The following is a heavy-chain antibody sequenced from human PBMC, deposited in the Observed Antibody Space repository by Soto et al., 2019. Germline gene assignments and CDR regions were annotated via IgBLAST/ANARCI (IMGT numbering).Heavy chain of an antibody. CDR2: IIPIFGTP. V-gene: IGHV1-69*18. J-gene: IGHJ3*02. D-gene: IGHD3-16*01. CDR3: ARDSRLWGSTGWKRENLFDI. Sequence: QVQLEQSGAEVKRPGSSVKVSCKTSGGNFNTYPISWVRQAPGHRLEWMGKIIPIFGTPDYAQKFQGRVTINADEATTTVYMELRSLKSEDSAVYYCARDSRLWGSTGWKRENLFDIWGQGTMVTVSS. CDR1: GGNFNTYP.